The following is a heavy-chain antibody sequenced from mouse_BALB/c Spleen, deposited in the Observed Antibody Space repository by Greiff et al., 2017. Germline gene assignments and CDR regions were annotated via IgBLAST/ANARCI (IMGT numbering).Heavy chain of an antibody. Sequence: QVQLKQPGAELVKPGAPVKLSCKASGYTFTSYWMNWVKQRPGRGLEWIGRIDPSDSETHYNQKFKDKATLTVDKSSSTAYIQLSSLTSEDSAVYYCARGAGNWYFDVWGAGTTVTVSS. CDR1: GYTFTSYW. V-gene: IGHV1-69*02. CDR3: ARGAGNWYFDV. CDR2: IDPSDSET. J-gene: IGHJ1*01.